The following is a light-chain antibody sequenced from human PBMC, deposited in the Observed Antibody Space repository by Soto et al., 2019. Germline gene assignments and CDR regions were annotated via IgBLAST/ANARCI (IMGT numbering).Light chain of an antibody. J-gene: IGKJ2*01. CDR2: DAS. V-gene: IGKV3-11*01. CDR3: QQRSNWPRYT. Sequence: EIVLTQSPATLSLSPGERATLSCRASQSVSSYLAWYQQKPGQAPRLLIYDASNMANGIPARFSGSGSGTDFTLTISSLEPEDFAVYYYQQRSNWPRYTFGQGTKLEIK. CDR1: QSVSSY.